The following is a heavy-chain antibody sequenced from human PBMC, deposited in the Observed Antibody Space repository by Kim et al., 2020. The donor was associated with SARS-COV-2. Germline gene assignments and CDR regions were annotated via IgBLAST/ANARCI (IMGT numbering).Heavy chain of an antibody. J-gene: IGHJ5*02. V-gene: IGHV4-59*01. Sequence: PSLKSRVTISVDTSKNQFSLKLSSVTAADTAVYYCARDLGYFDWLYRFDPWGQGTLVTVSS. D-gene: IGHD3-9*01. CDR3: ARDLGYFDWLYRFDP.